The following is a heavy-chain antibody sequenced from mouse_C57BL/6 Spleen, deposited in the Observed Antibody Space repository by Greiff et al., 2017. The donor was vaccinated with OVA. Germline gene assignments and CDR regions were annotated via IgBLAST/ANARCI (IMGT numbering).Heavy chain of an antibody. J-gene: IGHJ2*01. D-gene: IGHD2-4*01. CDR1: GYTFTSYG. Sequence: VKLMESGAELARPGASVKLSCKASGYTFTSYGISWVKQRTGQGLEWIGEIYPRSGNTYYNEKFKGKATLTADKSSSTAYMELRSLTSEDSAVYFCARGGDYDGFDYWGQGTTLTVSS. CDR2: IYPRSGNT. V-gene: IGHV1-81*01. CDR3: ARGGDYDGFDY.